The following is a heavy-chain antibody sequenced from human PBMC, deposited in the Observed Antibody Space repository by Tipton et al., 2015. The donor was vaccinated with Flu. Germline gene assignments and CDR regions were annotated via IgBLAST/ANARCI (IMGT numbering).Heavy chain of an antibody. CDR1: SGSIRSTNYF. V-gene: IGHV4-39*01. CDR3: ARLSYYDVDLKNFYFDY. D-gene: IGHD3-10*02. CDR2: IYPSGTT. Sequence: LRLSCTVSSGSIRSTNYFCAWIRQPPGKGLELIGSIYPSGTTYYNPSLKSRVTISADTSKSQFSLKLRSVTAADTAVYYCARLSYYDVDLKNFYFDYWGQGALVTVSS. J-gene: IGHJ4*02.